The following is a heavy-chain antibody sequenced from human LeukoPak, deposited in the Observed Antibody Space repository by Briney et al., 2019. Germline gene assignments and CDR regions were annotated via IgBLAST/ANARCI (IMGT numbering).Heavy chain of an antibody. CDR1: GYTFTGYY. D-gene: IGHD6-13*01. J-gene: IGHJ1*01. CDR2: INPNSGGT. Sequence: ASVKVSCKASGYTFTGYYMHWVRQAPGQGLEWMGWINPNSGGTNYAQKFQGRVTMTRDTSISTAYMELSRLRSDDTAVYYCALPAAAGGYFQHLGQGTLVTVSS. CDR3: ALPAAAGGYFQH. V-gene: IGHV1-2*02.